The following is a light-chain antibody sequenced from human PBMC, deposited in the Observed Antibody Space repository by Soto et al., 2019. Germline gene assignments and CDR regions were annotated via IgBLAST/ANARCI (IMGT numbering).Light chain of an antibody. CDR2: SAS. CDR3: QQGHTWPIT. V-gene: IGKV3-15*01. Sequence: EIVMTQSPATLSVSPGERATLSCRASQSISSELAWYQQKPGQPPRLLIYSASTRATGVPARFTGSGSGSEFTLTIRGLQSEEFAVYYCQQGHTWPITFGQGTRLEI. J-gene: IGKJ2*01. CDR1: QSISSE.